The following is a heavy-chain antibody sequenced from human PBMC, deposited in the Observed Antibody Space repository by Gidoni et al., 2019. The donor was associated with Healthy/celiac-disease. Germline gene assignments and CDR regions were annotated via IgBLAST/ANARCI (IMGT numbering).Heavy chain of an antibody. CDR1: GFTFSIYW. V-gene: IGHV3-7*01. CDR2: IKQDGSEK. CDR3: ARDTPPRYFDWLHNYYYYGMDV. Sequence: EVQLVESGGGLVQPGGSLRLSCAASGFTFSIYWMRWVRQAPGKGLEWVANIKQDGSEKYYVDSVKGRFTISRDNAKNSLYLQMNSLRAEDTAVYYCARDTPPRYFDWLHNYYYYGMDVWGQGTTVTVSS. D-gene: IGHD3-9*01. J-gene: IGHJ6*02.